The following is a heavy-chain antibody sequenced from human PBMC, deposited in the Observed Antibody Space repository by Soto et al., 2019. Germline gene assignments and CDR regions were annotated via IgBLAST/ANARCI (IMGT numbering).Heavy chain of an antibody. D-gene: IGHD2-2*01. V-gene: IGHV4-59*11. Sequence: SENLSLTCTVSGGSIRTHYWSWIRQPPGKGLEYIGYISHSGSTNYNPSLQTRLKISVDTSKNQFSLKLRSLTAADTAVYYCARDVLGYCTTTSCFYGLDVWGQGTTVTVSS. J-gene: IGHJ6*02. CDR3: ARDVLGYCTTTSCFYGLDV. CDR2: ISHSGST. CDR1: GGSIRTHY.